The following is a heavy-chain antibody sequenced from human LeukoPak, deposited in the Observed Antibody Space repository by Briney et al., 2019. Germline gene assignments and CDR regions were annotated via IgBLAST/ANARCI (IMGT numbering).Heavy chain of an antibody. D-gene: IGHD3-10*01. CDR1: GFTFSSYG. J-gene: IGHJ1*01. Sequence: QPGRSLRLSCAASGFTFSSYGMHCVRQAPGKGLEWVAVIWYDGSNKYYADSVKGRFTISRDNSKNTLYLEKNSLRAEDTAVYYCARDREYYGSGSYYNVFREGIGMDTEYFQHWGQGTLVTVSS. V-gene: IGHV3-33*01. CDR3: ARDREYYGSGSYYNVFREGIGMDTEYFQH. CDR2: IWYDGSNK.